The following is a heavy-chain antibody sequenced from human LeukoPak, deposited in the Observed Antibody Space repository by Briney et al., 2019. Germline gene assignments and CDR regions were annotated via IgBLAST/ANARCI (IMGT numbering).Heavy chain of an antibody. Sequence: SETLSLTCTVSGDSISSYNHYWGWIRQPPGKGLEWLGSICYGGSTHDNPSLKSRVTISVDTSKNQFSLRVTSATAADTAVYYCARMMYGNGWNRYYFDYWGQGTMVTVSS. CDR1: GDSISSYNHY. D-gene: IGHD6-19*01. CDR3: ARMMYGNGWNRYYFDY. J-gene: IGHJ4*03. CDR2: ICYGGST. V-gene: IGHV4-39*01.